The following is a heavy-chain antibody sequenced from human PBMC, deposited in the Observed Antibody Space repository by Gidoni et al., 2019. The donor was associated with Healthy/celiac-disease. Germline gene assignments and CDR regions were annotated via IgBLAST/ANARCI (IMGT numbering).Heavy chain of an antibody. Sequence: EVQLVESGGGLVQPGGSLSLSCAASGFPVSSNYMSWVRQAPGKGLEWVSVIYSGGSTYYADSVKGRFTISRDNSKNTLYLQMNSLRAEDTAVYYCAREYHYYDSSGYLGYGMDVWGQGTTVTVSS. CDR1: GFPVSSNY. D-gene: IGHD3-22*01. V-gene: IGHV3-66*01. J-gene: IGHJ6*02. CDR3: AREYHYYDSSGYLGYGMDV. CDR2: IYSGGST.